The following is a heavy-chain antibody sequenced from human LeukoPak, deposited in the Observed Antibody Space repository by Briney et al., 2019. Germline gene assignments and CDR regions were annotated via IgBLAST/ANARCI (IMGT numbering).Heavy chain of an antibody. V-gene: IGHV3-48*03. CDR1: GFTFSSYE. J-gene: IGHJ3*02. CDR3: AKSPYRFNALDI. D-gene: IGHD2-21*01. Sequence: PGGSLRLSCAASGFTFSSYEMNWVRQAPGKGLERVSYISSSGSSIYYADSVKGRITISRDNAKNSLYLQMNSLRVEDTALYYCAKSPYRFNALDIWGQGTIVTVSS. CDR2: ISSSGSSI.